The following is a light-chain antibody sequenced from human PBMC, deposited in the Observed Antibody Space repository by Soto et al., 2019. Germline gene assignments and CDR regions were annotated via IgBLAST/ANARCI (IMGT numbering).Light chain of an antibody. CDR3: SSYAGSDVFV. J-gene: IGLJ1*01. CDR1: SSDVGAYNY. Sequence: QSVLTQPPCASGSPGQSVAISCTGTSSDVGAYNYVAWYQQHPGKVPKLMIYEVSKRPSGVPDRFSGSKSGNTASLTVSGLQADDEADYYCSSYAGSDVFVFGTGTKVTVL. V-gene: IGLV2-8*01. CDR2: EVS.